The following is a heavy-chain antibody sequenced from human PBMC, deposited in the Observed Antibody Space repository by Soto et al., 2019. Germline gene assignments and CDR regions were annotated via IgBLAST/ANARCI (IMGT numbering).Heavy chain of an antibody. D-gene: IGHD3-10*01. Sequence: QVQLVQSGAEVKKPGASVKVSCKTSGYTLTSHGISWVRQAPGQGREWMGWISPYNGDTNYAQKLQGRVSVTTDTNTRPAYMELRSLRSEDTAVYYCASMVGGFSVGYYFYVDVWGKGTMVTVSS. CDR1: GYTLTSHG. V-gene: IGHV1-18*01. J-gene: IGHJ6*03. CDR2: ISPYNGDT. CDR3: ASMVGGFSVGYYFYVDV.